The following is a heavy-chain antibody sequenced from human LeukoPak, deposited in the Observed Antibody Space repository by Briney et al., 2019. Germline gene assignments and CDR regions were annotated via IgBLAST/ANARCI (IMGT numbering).Heavy chain of an antibody. D-gene: IGHD2-21*02. CDR1: GGSISSSNW. CDR3: ARDPGPCGGDCYSS. CDR2: IYHSGST. V-gene: IGHV4-4*02. Sequence: PSETLSLTCAVSGGSISSSNWWSWVRQPPGQGLEWIGEIYHSGSTNYNPSLKSRVTISVDKSKNQFSLKLSSVTAADTAVYYCARDPGPCGGDCYSSWGQGTLVTVSS. J-gene: IGHJ4*02.